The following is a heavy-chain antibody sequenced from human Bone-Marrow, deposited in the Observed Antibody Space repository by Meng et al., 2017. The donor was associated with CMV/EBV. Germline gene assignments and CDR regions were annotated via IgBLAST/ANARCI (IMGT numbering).Heavy chain of an antibody. J-gene: IGHJ2*01. CDR1: GGSFSGYY. CDR3: ARARLRSSWYSSRTNWYFDL. CDR2: INHSGST. Sequence: SETLSLTCAAYGGSFSGYYWSWIRQPPGKGLEWIGEINHSGSTNYNPSLKSRVTISVDTSKNQFSLKLSSVTAADTAVYYCARARLRSSWYSSRTNWYFDLWGRGTLVTVSS. V-gene: IGHV4-34*01. D-gene: IGHD6-13*01.